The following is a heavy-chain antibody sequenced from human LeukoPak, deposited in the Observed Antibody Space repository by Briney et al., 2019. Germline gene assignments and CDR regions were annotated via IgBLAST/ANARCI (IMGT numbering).Heavy chain of an antibody. D-gene: IGHD2-15*01. CDR2: INPNSGGT. CDR3: ARAAVNGGRSDY. V-gene: IGHV1-2*02. CDR1: GYTFTGYY. J-gene: IGHJ4*02. Sequence: ASVKVSCKASGYTFTGYYMHWVRQAPGQGLEWMGWINPNSGGTNYAQKFQGRVTMTRDASISTAYMELSRLRSDDTAVYYCARAAVNGGRSDYWGQGTLVTVSS.